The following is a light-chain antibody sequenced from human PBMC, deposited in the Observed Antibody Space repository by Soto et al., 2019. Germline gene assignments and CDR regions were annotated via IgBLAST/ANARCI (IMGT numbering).Light chain of an antibody. CDR2: AAS. J-gene: IGKJ3*01. CDR1: QSISSY. Sequence: DIQMTQSPSSLSASVGDRVTITCRASQSISSYLNWYQQKPGKAPKLLIYAASSLQSGVPSRFSGSGSGTDFTLTISSLQPEDFATYYCQQSYSTPPWTFGPGT. CDR3: QQSYSTPPWT. V-gene: IGKV1-39*01.